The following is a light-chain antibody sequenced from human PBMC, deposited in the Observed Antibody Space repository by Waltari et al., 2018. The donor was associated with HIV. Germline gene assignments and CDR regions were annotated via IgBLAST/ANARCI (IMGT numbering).Light chain of an antibody. Sequence: QLVLTQSPSASASLGASVKPTCTLSSGHTRYAIAWHQQQPEKGPRYLMKVYSDGSHSKGDGIPDRFSGSSSGAERYLTISSLQSEDEAEYYCQTWGTGVQVFGGGTKLTVL. CDR3: QTWGTGVQV. V-gene: IGLV4-69*02. CDR2: VYSDGSH. CDR1: SGHTRYA. J-gene: IGLJ3*02.